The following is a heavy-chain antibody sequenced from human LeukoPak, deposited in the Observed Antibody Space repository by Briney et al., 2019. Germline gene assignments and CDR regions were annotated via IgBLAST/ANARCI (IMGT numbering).Heavy chain of an antibody. CDR2: IIPIFGTA. CDR3: ARSPQSYYYYYYMDV. Sequence: GASVKVSCKVSGGTFSSYAISWVRQAPGQGLEWMGGIIPIFGTANYAQKFQGRVTITADKSTSTAYMELSSLRSEDTAVYYCARSPQSYYYYYYMDVWGKGTTVTVSS. D-gene: IGHD4-11*01. CDR1: GGTFSSYA. V-gene: IGHV1-69*06. J-gene: IGHJ6*03.